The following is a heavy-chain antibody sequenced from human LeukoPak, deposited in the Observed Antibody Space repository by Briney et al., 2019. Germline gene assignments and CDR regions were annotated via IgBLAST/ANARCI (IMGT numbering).Heavy chain of an antibody. J-gene: IGHJ3*02. Sequence: ASVKVSCKASGYTFTSYYMHWVRQAPGQGLEWMGIINPSGGSTSYAQKFQGRVTMTRDMSTSTVYMELSSLRSEDTAVYYCAREGGLGAGAFDIWGQGTMVTVS. CDR2: INPSGGST. D-gene: IGHD1-26*01. V-gene: IGHV1-46*01. CDR1: GYTFTSYY. CDR3: AREGGLGAGAFDI.